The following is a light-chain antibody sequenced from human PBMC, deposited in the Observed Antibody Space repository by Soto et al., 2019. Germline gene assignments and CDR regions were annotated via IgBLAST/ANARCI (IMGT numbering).Light chain of an antibody. CDR2: EVS. J-gene: IGLJ6*01. CDR1: SSDIGNYDF. V-gene: IGLV2-14*01. Sequence: QSVLTQPASVSGSPGQSITISCTGTSSDIGNYDFVSWYQQVPGTAPKAMIYEVSNRPSGVSNRFSGSKSGNTASLTMSRVEAEDEAYYYCSSYTTRTSLILFGRGTKGTVL. CDR3: SSYTTRTSLIL.